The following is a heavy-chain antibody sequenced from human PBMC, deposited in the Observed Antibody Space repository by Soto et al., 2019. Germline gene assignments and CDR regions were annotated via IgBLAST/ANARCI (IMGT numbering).Heavy chain of an antibody. CDR1: GFTISNFW. CDR2: IKQDGSEK. J-gene: IGHJ4*02. V-gene: IGHV3-7*01. CDR3: ARAVAGTPDY. Sequence: EVQLVESGGGLVQPGGSLRLSCATSGFTISNFWMTWVRQAPGKGLEWVANIKQDGSEKYYVDSVKGRFTISRDNAKNSLYRQMNSLRAEDTAVYYCARAVAGTPDYWGQGTVVNVSS. D-gene: IGHD1-7*01.